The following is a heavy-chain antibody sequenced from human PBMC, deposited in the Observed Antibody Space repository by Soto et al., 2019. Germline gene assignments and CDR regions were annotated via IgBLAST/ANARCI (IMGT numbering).Heavy chain of an antibody. Sequence: SETLSLTCAVYGGSFSGYYWTWIRQPPGTGLEWIGEINHSGSTNYNPSLKSRVTISIDTSKNQFSLKLSSVTAADTAVYYCARLEYYYGSGSLRGYWFDPWGQGTLVTVSS. CDR2: INHSGST. CDR3: ARLEYYYGSGSLRGYWFDP. D-gene: IGHD3-10*01. CDR1: GGSFSGYY. V-gene: IGHV4-34*01. J-gene: IGHJ5*02.